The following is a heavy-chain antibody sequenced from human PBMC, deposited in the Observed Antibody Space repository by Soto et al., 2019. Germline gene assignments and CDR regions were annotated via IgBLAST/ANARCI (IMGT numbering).Heavy chain of an antibody. Sequence: GGSLRLSCSTSGFTFGDYGMTWFRQAPGKGLEWVGLIRSKSYGKTTEYAASATDRFTISRDDSKRIAYLQMNSLKADDTAVYYCTRERWDYGDHKWYFDLWGRGTLVTVSS. CDR2: IRSKSYGKTT. CDR1: GFTFGDYG. J-gene: IGHJ2*01. D-gene: IGHD4-17*01. V-gene: IGHV3-49*03. CDR3: TRERWDYGDHKWYFDL.